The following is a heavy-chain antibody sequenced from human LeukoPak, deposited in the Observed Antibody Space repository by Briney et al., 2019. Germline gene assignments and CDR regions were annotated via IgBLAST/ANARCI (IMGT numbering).Heavy chain of an antibody. CDR2: ISYSGST. Sequence: PSETLSLTCSVSGGSISRGGYYWSWIRQHPGKGLEWIGYISYSGSTYYNPSLKSRVTISVDTSKNQFSLKLSSVTAADTAVYYCARKKVKSSGYYTAWGQGTLVTVFS. D-gene: IGHD3-3*01. V-gene: IGHV4-31*03. J-gene: IGHJ5*02. CDR3: ARKKVKSSGYYTA. CDR1: GGSISRGGYY.